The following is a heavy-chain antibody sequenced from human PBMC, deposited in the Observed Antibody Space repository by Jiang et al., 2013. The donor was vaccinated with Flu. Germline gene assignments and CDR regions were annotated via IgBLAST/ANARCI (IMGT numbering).Heavy chain of an antibody. CDR3: ARAKYYYDSSGYLGTMFDY. CDR2: IYYSGST. CDR1: GGSISSYY. J-gene: IGHJ4*02. D-gene: IGHD3-22*01. V-gene: IGHV4-59*08. Sequence: LLKPSETLSLTCTVSGGSISSYYWSWIRQPPGKGLEWIGYIYYSGSTNYNPSLKSRVTISVDTSKNQFSLKLSSVTAADTAVYYCARAKYYYDSSGYLGTMFDYWGQGTLVTVSS.